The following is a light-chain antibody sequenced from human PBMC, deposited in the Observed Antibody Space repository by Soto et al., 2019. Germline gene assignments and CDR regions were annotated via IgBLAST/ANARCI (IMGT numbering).Light chain of an antibody. V-gene: IGKV3-15*01. CDR3: QQYNNWPPWT. J-gene: IGKJ1*01. CDR2: GAS. CDR1: QSVSSN. Sequence: EIVMTQSPATLSVSPGERATLSCRASQSVSSNLAWYQQKPGQAPRLLIYGASTRATGIPARFSGSGSGTEFTHTISSLLSEDFAVYYCQQYNNWPPWTFGQGTKV.